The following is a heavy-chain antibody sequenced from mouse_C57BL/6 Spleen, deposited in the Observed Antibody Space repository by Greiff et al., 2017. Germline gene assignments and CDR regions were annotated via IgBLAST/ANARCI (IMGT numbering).Heavy chain of an antibody. D-gene: IGHD2-5*01. Sequence: QVQLQQPGAELVRPGSSVKLSCKASGYTFTTYWMHWVKQRPIQGLEWIGNIDPSDSESPYNQKFKDKATLTVDKSSSTAYMQLSSLTSEDSAVYYCARGSYYSNFDYGGQGTTHTVST. J-gene: IGHJ2*01. V-gene: IGHV1-52*01. CDR1: GYTFTTYW. CDR2: IDPSDSES. CDR3: ARGSYYSNFDY.